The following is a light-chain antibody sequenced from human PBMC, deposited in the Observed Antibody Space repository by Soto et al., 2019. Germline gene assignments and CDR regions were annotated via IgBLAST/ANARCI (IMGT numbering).Light chain of an antibody. V-gene: IGKV1-39*01. CDR2: AAS. J-gene: IGKJ5*01. CDR1: ESIARH. Sequence: DIQMTQSPSSLSASVGDRVTITCRASESIARHLNWYQQKPGKAPKLLIYAASSLQNGVPSRFRGGGSGTDFTITISNLQPEDFATYYCLRTYSTLSITFGQGTRLEIK. CDR3: LRTYSTLSIT.